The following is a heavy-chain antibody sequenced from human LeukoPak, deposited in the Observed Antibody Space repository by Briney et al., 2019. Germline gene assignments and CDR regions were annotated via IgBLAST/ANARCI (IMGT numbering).Heavy chain of an antibody. J-gene: IGHJ4*02. Sequence: GGSLRLSCAASGFTFRDYYMSWIRQAPGKALEWVSYISSSSSYTDYADSVKGRFTISRDNAKNSLNLQMNSLRAEDTAVYYCARDSGYSGYSDYWGQGTLVTVSS. CDR1: GFTFRDYY. CDR3: ARDSGYSGYSDY. D-gene: IGHD5-12*01. V-gene: IGHV3-11*05. CDR2: ISSSSSYT.